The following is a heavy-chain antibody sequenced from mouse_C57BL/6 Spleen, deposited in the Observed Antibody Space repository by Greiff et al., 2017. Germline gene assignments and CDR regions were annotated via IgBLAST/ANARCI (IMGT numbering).Heavy chain of an antibody. CDR1: GYTFTDYY. Sequence: EVQLQQSGPELVKPGASVKISCKASGYTFTDYYMNWVKQSHGKSLEWIGDINPNNGGTSYNQKFKGKATLTVDKSSSTAYMELRRLTSEDSAVYYCERWEGHQGGFAYWGQGTLVTVSA. CDR3: ERWEGHQGGFAY. J-gene: IGHJ3*01. D-gene: IGHD4-1*01. CDR2: INPNNGGT. V-gene: IGHV1-26*01.